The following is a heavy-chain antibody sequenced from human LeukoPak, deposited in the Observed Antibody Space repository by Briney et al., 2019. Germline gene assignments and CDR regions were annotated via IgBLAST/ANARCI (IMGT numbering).Heavy chain of an antibody. D-gene: IGHD3-22*01. Sequence: SQTLSLTCTVSGGSISSGDYYWSWIRQPPGRGLEWIGYIYYSGSTYYNPSLKSRVTISVDTSKNQFSLNLSSVTAADTAVYYCARAIYDSSGYYRNFDYWGQGTLVTVSS. CDR2: IYYSGST. CDR1: GGSISSGDYY. V-gene: IGHV4-30-4*01. J-gene: IGHJ4*02. CDR3: ARAIYDSSGYYRNFDY.